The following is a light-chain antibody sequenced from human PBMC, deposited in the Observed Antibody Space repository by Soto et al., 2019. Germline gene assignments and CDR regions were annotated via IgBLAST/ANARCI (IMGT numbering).Light chain of an antibody. V-gene: IGLV2-23*02. CDR3: CSYAGSSTAHR. Sequence: QSALTQPASVSGSPGQSITISCTGTSSDVGSYNLVSWYQQHPGKVPKLMIYEVSKRPSGVSDRFSGSKSGYTASLTISGLQAEDEADYYCCSYAGSSTAHRFGGGTQLNVL. CDR1: SSDVGSYNL. J-gene: IGLJ2*01. CDR2: EVS.